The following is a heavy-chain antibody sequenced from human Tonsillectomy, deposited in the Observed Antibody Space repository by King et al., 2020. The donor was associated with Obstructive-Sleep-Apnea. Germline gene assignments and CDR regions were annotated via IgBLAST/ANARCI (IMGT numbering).Heavy chain of an antibody. D-gene: IGHD1-14*01. CDR1: GGSISSSSYY. CDR3: ARGRAPQPGLVPHTFDY. V-gene: IGHV4-39*07. J-gene: IGHJ4*02. Sequence: QLQESGPGLVKPSETLSLTCTVSGGSISSSSYYWGWIRQPPGKGLEWIGSSYYSGSTYYNPSLKSRVTISVDTSKNQFSLKLSSLTAADTAVYYGARGRAPQPGLVPHTFDYWGQGTLVTVSS. CDR2: SYYSGST.